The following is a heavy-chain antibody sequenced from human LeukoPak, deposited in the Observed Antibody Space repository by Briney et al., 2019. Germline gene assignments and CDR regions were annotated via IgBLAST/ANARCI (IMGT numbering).Heavy chain of an antibody. CDR3: ARGRDSSGWYRRRGLGYFDY. Sequence: PSETLSLTCAVYGGSFSGYYWSWIRQPPGKGLEWIGEINHSGSTNYNPSLKSRVTISVDTSKNQFSLKLSSVTAADTAVYYCARGRDSSGWYRRRGLGYFDYWGQGTLVTVSS. CDR1: GGSFSGYY. J-gene: IGHJ4*02. CDR2: INHSGST. D-gene: IGHD6-19*01. V-gene: IGHV4-34*01.